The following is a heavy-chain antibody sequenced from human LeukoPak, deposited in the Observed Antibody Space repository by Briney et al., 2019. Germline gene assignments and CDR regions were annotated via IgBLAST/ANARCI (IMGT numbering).Heavy chain of an antibody. CDR2: ISSSGNSI. J-gene: IGHJ3*02. D-gene: IGHD2-21*01. V-gene: IGHV3-11*04. CDR1: GFTFSDYY. Sequence: PGGSLRLSCAASGFTFSDYYMSWIRQAPGKGLEWVSYISSSGNSIYYADSVKGRLTISRDNAKNTVYLQMDSLRSEDTAVYSCAKALRPYSNDVFDIWGQGTLVAVAS. CDR3: AKALRPYSNDVFDI.